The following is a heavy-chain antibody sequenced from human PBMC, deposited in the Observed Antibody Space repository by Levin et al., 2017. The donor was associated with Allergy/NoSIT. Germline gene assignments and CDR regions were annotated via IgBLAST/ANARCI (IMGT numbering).Heavy chain of an antibody. Sequence: GASVKVSCKASGGSFSSYVISWVRQAPRQGLEWMGGIIPMFDTANYAQNFQGRVTITADESTSTVYMQLSSLRSDDTAVYYCASDWYEGSSLINWFDLWGQGTLVTVSS. CDR3: ASDWYEGSSLINWFDL. V-gene: IGHV1-69*13. J-gene: IGHJ5*02. CDR2: IIPMFDTA. CDR1: GGSFSSYV. D-gene: IGHD2-2*01.